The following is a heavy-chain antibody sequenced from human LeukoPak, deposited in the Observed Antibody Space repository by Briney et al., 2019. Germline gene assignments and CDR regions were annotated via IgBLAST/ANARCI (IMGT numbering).Heavy chain of an antibody. V-gene: IGHV3-23*01. Sequence: PGGSLRLSCAASGFTFSSYAMSWIRQAPGKGLEWVSAISGSGGNTYYADSVKGRFTISRGNSKNTLYLQMNSLRAEDTAVYYCAKGNYHDSSGYLYYFDYWGQGTLVTVSS. CDR3: AKGNYHDSSGYLYYFDY. CDR1: GFTFSSYA. J-gene: IGHJ4*02. D-gene: IGHD3-22*01. CDR2: ISGSGGNT.